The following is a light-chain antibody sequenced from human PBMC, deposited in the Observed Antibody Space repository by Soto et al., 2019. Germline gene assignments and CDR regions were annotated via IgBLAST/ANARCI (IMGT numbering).Light chain of an antibody. V-gene: IGKV2D-29*02. J-gene: IGKJ5*01. CDR1: QSLLHITGETF. CDR3: MQSTQLPPT. Sequence: DIVMTQSPLSLPVPPGDPASISCRSSQSLLHITGETFLFWYLQKPGQSPQLLIYEVSTRVSGVPDRFSGSGSGTDFTLEISRVETDDVGIYYCMQSTQLPPTLGQGTRLEIK. CDR2: EVS.